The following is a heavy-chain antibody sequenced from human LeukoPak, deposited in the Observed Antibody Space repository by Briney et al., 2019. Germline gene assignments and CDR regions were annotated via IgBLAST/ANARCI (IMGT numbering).Heavy chain of an antibody. J-gene: IGHJ5*01. CDR3: ARESPTSGIDS. CDR1: GLSVESNY. Sequence: PGGSLRLSCSASGLSVESNYMSWVRQAPGKGLEWVSLIYKNGKEYYAESAKGRFSISRDISKNSLDLQMNRLRGDDTAVCYCARESPTSGIDSWGQGTLVIVSS. D-gene: IGHD2-15*01. CDR2: IYKNGKE. V-gene: IGHV3-53*01.